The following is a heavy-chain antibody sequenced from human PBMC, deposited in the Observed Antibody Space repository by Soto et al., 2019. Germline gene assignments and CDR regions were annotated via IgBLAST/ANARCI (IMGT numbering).Heavy chain of an antibody. J-gene: IGHJ4*02. CDR2: INQDGGQT. Sequence: GGSLRLSCAASGFTFINYRMNWGRQAPEKGLEWVAKINQDGGQTYYVDSVKGRFTISRDNAKKSLYLQLNNLRAEDTAVYYCATDYEAYWGQGTLVTVSS. D-gene: IGHD3-16*01. CDR1: GFTFINYR. V-gene: IGHV3-7*01. CDR3: ATDYEAY.